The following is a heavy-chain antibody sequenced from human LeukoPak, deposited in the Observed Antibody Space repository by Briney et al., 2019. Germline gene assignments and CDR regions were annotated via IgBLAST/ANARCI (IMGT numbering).Heavy chain of an antibody. V-gene: IGHV3-7*03. CDR3: ARDYYENIAHSHMLPF. D-gene: IGHD1-26*01. CDR2: IKQDGGES. J-gene: IGHJ4*02. Sequence: GGSLRLSCAASGFTFSSYWMSWVRQAPGKGLEWVANIKQDGGESYYVDSVKGRFTISGENAKNSLYLQMNNPRAEDTAVYYCARDYYENIAHSHMLPFWGQGTLVTVSS. CDR1: GFTFSSYW.